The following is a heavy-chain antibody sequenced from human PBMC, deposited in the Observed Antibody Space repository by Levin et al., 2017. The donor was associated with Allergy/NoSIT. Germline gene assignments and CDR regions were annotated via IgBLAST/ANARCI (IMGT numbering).Heavy chain of an antibody. CDR1: GFTFSTYW. Sequence: GGSLRLSCAASGFTFSTYWMHWVRQTPGKGLVWVSRISSDGNNTNYADSVKGRFTISRDNAKNTLFLQMNSLRAEDTAVYYCARDWGSMGYWGQGTLVTVSS. V-gene: IGHV3-74*01. J-gene: IGHJ4*02. D-gene: IGHD3-16*01. CDR3: ARDWGSMGY. CDR2: ISSDGNNT.